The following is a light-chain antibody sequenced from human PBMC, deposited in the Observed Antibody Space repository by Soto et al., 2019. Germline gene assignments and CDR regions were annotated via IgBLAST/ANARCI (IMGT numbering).Light chain of an antibody. J-gene: IGKJ2*01. CDR1: QSVSSN. V-gene: IGKV3-15*01. Sequence: EIVMTQSPATLSVSPGERATLSCRASQSVSSNLAWYQQKPGQAPRLLIYVASTRATGIPARFSGSGSGTEVTLTISSLQSEDFAVYYCQQYNNWPGTFGQGTKLEIK. CDR2: VAS. CDR3: QQYNNWPGT.